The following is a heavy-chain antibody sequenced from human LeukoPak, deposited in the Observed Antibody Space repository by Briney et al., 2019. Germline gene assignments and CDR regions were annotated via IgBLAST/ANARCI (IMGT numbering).Heavy chain of an antibody. CDR1: GFTFTSSA. D-gene: IGHD2-2*02. Sequence: SVKVSCKASGFTFTSSAVQWVRQARGQRLEWIGWIVVGSGNTNYAQKFQERVTITRDMSTSTAYMELSSLRSEDTAVYYCAAIGYCSSTSCYTSNYFDYWGQGTLVTVSS. V-gene: IGHV1-58*01. CDR2: IVVGSGNT. J-gene: IGHJ4*02. CDR3: AAIGYCSSTSCYTSNYFDY.